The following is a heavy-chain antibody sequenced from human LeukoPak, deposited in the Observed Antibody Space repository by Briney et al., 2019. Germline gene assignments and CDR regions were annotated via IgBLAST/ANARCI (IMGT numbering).Heavy chain of an antibody. CDR1: EFTIISYV. V-gene: IGHV3-23*01. CDR3: ARGGPYHQTVGGALDY. J-gene: IGHJ4*02. D-gene: IGHD1-26*01. Sequence: PGGSLRLSCAASEFTIISYVMNWVRQAPGKGLEWVSGISGSGSSTYYVDSVKGRFTISRDNSNNTFYLQMNSLRAEDTAVYYCARGGPYHQTVGGALDYWGQGAPVTVSS. CDR2: ISGSGSST.